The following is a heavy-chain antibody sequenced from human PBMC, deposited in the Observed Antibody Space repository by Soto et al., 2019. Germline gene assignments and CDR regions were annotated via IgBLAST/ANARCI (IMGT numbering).Heavy chain of an antibody. J-gene: IGHJ6*04. D-gene: IGHD2-2*01. CDR3: ARSQGSSTSLEIYYYYYCGGDV. V-gene: IGHV1-69*01. Sequence: QVQLVQSGAEVKQPGSSVKVSCKASGGTFSSYAISWVRQAPGQGLEWMGGIIPISDTTNYAQKFQGRVTITADESKSTAYMELSSLRSEDTAVYYCARSQGSSTSLEIYYYYYCGGDVWGEWTTVTVTS. CDR2: IIPISDTT. CDR1: GGTFSSYA.